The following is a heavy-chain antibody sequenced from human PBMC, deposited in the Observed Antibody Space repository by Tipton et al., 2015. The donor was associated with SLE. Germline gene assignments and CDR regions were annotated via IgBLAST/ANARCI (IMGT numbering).Heavy chain of an antibody. V-gene: IGHV4-34*01. Sequence: TLSLTCAVYGGSFSGYYWSWIRQPPGKGLEWIGEINHSGSTNYNPSLKSRVTISVDTSKNQFSLNLRSVTAADTAVYYCARGRLLEWLSTYYYYYGMDVWGHGTTVTVSS. CDR1: GGSFSGYY. J-gene: IGHJ6*02. CDR3: ARGRLLEWLSTYYYYYGMDV. CDR2: INHSGST. D-gene: IGHD3-3*01.